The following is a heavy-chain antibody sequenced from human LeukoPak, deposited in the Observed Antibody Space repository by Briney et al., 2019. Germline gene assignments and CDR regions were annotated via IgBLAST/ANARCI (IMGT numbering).Heavy chain of an antibody. J-gene: IGHJ5*02. CDR2: ISYSGST. V-gene: IGHV4-39*01. CDR3: ARKTYYYDSSVVNWFDP. CDR1: GGSISSSSYY. Sequence: SETLSLTCTVSGGSISSSSYYWGWIRQPPGTGLEWVGSISYSGSTYYNPSLKSRVTISVDTSKNQFSLKLSSVTAADTAVYYCARKTYYYDSSVVNWFDPWGQGTLVTVSS. D-gene: IGHD3-22*01.